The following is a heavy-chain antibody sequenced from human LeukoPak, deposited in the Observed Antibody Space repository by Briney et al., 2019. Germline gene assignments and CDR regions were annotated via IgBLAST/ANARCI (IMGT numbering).Heavy chain of an antibody. CDR1: GFTFSSYG. CDR3: ASSPPSGTTWYFDL. Sequence: GGSLRLSYAASGFTFSSYGMHWVRQAPGKGLEWVAFIRYDGSNKYYADSVKGRFTISRDNSKNTLYLQMNSLRAEDTAVYYCASSPPSGTTWYFDLWGRGTLVTVSS. J-gene: IGHJ2*01. V-gene: IGHV3-30*02. D-gene: IGHD1/OR15-1a*01. CDR2: IRYDGSNK.